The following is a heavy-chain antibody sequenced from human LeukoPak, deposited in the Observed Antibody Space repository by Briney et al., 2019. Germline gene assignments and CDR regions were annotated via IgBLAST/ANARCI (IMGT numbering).Heavy chain of an antibody. CDR1: GYSFTSYG. CDR3: ARDGYSYGSDAFDI. J-gene: IGHJ3*02. CDR2: ISAYNGNT. Sequence: ASVKLSCKPSGYSFTSYGISCVRQAQEHRVEWMEWISAYNGNTNYAQKLQGRATMTTDTSTSTAYMELRSLRSDDTAVYYCARDGYSYGSDAFDIWGQGTMVTVSS. V-gene: IGHV1-18*01. D-gene: IGHD5-18*01.